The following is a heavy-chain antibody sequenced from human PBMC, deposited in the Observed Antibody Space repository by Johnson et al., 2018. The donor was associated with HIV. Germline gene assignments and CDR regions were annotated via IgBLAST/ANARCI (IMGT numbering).Heavy chain of an antibody. CDR1: GFIFSNYG. CDR2: ISYDGSNK. D-gene: IGHD7-27*01. CDR3: AKVPNWGVDAFDI. Sequence: QVQLVESGGGVVQPGRSLRLSCAASGFIFSNYGMHWVRQAPGKGLEWVAVISYDGSNKYYADSVKGRFTISRDNSKNTLYLQMNSLRAEDTAVYYCAKVPNWGVDAFDIWGQGTMVTVSS. J-gene: IGHJ3*02. V-gene: IGHV3-30*18.